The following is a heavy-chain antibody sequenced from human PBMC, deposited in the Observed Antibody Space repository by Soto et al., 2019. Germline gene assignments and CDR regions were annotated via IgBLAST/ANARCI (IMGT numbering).Heavy chain of an antibody. V-gene: IGHV4-59*01. Sequence: QVQLQESGPGLVKPSETLSLTCTVSGGSISSYYWSWIRQPPGKGLEWIGYIYYSGSTNYNPSLKSRVTISVDTSKNQFSLKLSSVTAADTAVYYCGRVADQLDPYYFDYWGQGTLVTVSS. CDR3: GRVADQLDPYYFDY. CDR1: GGSISSYY. D-gene: IGHD6-13*01. J-gene: IGHJ4*02. CDR2: IYYSGST.